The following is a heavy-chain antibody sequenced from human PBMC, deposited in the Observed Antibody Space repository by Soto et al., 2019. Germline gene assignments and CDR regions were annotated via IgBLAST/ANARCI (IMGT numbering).Heavy chain of an antibody. D-gene: IGHD2-15*01. Sequence: QVQLVQSGAEAKKPGASVKVSCRASGYSFSNYALHWVRQAPGQRPEWMAWMNAGNGNIKYSQNFHGRVTITRDTAASIAYMELSSLRPEDAAVFYWASSRGGTVWYLAFWGQGTRVTVSS. CDR2: MNAGNGNI. V-gene: IGHV1-3*01. J-gene: IGHJ4*02. CDR3: ASSRGGTVWYLAF. CDR1: GYSFSNYA.